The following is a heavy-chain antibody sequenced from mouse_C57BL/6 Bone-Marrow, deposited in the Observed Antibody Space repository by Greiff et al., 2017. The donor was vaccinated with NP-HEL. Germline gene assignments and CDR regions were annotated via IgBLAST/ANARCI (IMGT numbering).Heavy chain of an antibody. CDR2: IYPRSGNT. Sequence: QVQLQQSGAELARPGASVKLSCKASGYTFTSYGIRWVKQRTGQGLEWIGVIYPRSGNTYYNEKFKGKATLTADKSSSTAYMKLRSLTSEDSAVYFCARLGSCGYYFDYWGQGTTLTVSS. CDR1: GYTFTSYG. CDR3: ARLGSCGYYFDY. J-gene: IGHJ2*01. V-gene: IGHV1-81*01.